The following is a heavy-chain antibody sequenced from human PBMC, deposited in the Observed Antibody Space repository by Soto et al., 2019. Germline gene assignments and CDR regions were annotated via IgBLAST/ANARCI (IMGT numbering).Heavy chain of an antibody. CDR2: IYYSGST. CDR1: GGSISGYY. D-gene: IGHD2-2*03. Sequence: SETLSLTCTVSGGSISGYYWSWIRQPPGKGLEWIGYIYYSGSTNYNPSLKSRVTISVDTSKNQFSLKLSSVTAADTAVYYCARSGYCSSTSCYPRPDYYGMDVWGQGTTVTVSS. J-gene: IGHJ6*02. V-gene: IGHV4-59*01. CDR3: ARSGYCSSTSCYPRPDYYGMDV.